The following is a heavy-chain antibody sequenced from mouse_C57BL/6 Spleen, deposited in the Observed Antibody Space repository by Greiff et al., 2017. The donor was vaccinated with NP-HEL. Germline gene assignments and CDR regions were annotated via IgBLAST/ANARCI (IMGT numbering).Heavy chain of an antibody. CDR1: GFTFSDYY. V-gene: IGHV5-16*01. J-gene: IGHJ2*01. CDR3: AREGGGYYDYFDY. CDR2: INYDGSST. Sequence: EVQVVESEGGLVQPGSSMKLSCTASGFTFSDYYMAWVRQVPEKGLEWVANINYDGSSTYYLDSLKSRFIISRDNAKNILYLQMSSLKSEDTATYYCAREGGGYYDYFDYWGQGTTLTVSS. D-gene: IGHD2-3*01.